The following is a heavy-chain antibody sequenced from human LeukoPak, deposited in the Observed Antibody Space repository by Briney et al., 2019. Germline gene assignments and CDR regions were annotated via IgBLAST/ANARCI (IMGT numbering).Heavy chain of an antibody. CDR3: AKGYSGYSHDAFDI. V-gene: IGHV3-43*02. J-gene: IGHJ3*02. CDR2: ISGSGGST. Sequence: GGSLRLSCAASGFTFSSYSMNWVRQAPGKGLEWVSAISGSGGSTYYADSVKGRFTISRDNSKNSLYLQMNSLRTEDTALYYCAKGYSGYSHDAFDIWGQGTMVTVSS. CDR1: GFTFSSYS. D-gene: IGHD5-12*01.